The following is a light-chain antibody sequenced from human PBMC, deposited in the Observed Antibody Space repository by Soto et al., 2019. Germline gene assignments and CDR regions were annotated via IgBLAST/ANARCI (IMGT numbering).Light chain of an antibody. CDR1: QDISNY. V-gene: IGKV1-27*01. CDR2: AAS. J-gene: IGKJ1*01. Sequence: DIQMTQSPSSLSASIGDRVTITCRASQDISNYLAWYQQRPGKVPKLLVSAASTLQSGVPSRFGGRGSGTDFTPTISGLQPEDVGTYYCQKYNSVPWTFGQGTKVDIK. CDR3: QKYNSVPWT.